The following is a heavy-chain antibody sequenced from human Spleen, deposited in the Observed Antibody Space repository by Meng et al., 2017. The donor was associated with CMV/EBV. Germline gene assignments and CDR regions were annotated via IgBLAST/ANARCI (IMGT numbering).Heavy chain of an antibody. Sequence: GGSLRLSCAASGFTFSSYAMSWVRQAPGKGLEWVSVIYSGGSSTYYADSVKGRFTISRDNSKNTLYLQMNSLRAEDTAVYYCVKNSMLCGGDCYGNWGQGTLVTVSS. CDR3: VKNSMLCGGDCYGN. D-gene: IGHD2-21*01. CDR2: IYSGGSST. CDR1: GFTFSSYA. J-gene: IGHJ4*02. V-gene: IGHV3-23*03.